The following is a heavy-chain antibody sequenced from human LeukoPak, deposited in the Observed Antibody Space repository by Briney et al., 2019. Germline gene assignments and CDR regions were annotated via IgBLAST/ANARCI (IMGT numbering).Heavy chain of an antibody. D-gene: IGHD3-22*01. CDR2: IYYSGST. V-gene: IGHV4-31*03. CDR1: GGSISSGGYY. Sequence: SETLSLTCTVSGGSISSGGYYWSWIRQHPGTGLEWIGYIYYSGSTYYNPSLKSRVTISVDTSKNQFSLKLSSVTAADTAVYYCARAETDSSGYQNWFDPWGQGTLVTVSS. CDR3: ARAETDSSGYQNWFDP. J-gene: IGHJ5*02.